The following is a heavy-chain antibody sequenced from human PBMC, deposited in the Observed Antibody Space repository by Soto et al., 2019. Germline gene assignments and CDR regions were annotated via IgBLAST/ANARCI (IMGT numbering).Heavy chain of an antibody. CDR3: ERGKRGSSWYRGGEKYYYYGMDV. CDR1: GESFNGYY. D-gene: IGHD6-13*01. J-gene: IGHJ6*02. Sequence: PSETLYLTCTAYGESFNGYYWSWIRQPPGKGLEWIGEIHHSGSTNYNPSLKSRVTFSIDTSKRQFSLKVRSVTAAGTAVYYCERGKRGSSWYRGGEKYYYYGMDVWGQGTPVTVSS. CDR2: IHHSGST. V-gene: IGHV4-34*01.